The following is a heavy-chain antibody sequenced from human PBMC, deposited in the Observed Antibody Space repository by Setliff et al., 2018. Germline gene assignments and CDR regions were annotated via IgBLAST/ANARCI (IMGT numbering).Heavy chain of an antibody. CDR2: IYYSGNT. CDR3: TVYNTGSSKDHY. Sequence: SETLSLTCTVSGGSISSSSYYWGWIRQPPGKGLEWIGSIYYSGNTYYNPSLNSRLTISVDTSKNQFSLKLSSVTAADTALYYCTVYNTGSSKDHYWGQGTPVTVSS. D-gene: IGHD2-8*02. J-gene: IGHJ4*02. V-gene: IGHV4-39*07. CDR1: GGSISSSSYY.